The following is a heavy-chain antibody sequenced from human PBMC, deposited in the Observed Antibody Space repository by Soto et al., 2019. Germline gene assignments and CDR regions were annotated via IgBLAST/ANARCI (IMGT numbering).Heavy chain of an antibody. V-gene: IGHV5-10-1*01. CDR3: ARQIYDSDTGPNFQYYFDS. J-gene: IGHJ4*02. CDR1: GYRFAGYW. CDR2: IDPSDSQT. D-gene: IGHD3-22*01. Sequence: GAAQQISCKRSGYRFAGYWITWVRQKPGKGLEWMGRIDPSDSQTYYSPSFRGHVTISVTKSITTVFLQWSSLRASDTAMYYCARQIYDSDTGPNFQYYFDSWGQGTPVTVSS.